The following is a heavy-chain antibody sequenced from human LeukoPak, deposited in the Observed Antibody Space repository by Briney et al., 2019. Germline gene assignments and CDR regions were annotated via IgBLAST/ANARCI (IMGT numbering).Heavy chain of an antibody. Sequence: GGSLRLSCAASGFTFSSYSMNWVRQAPGKGLEWVSSISSSSSSSYIYYADSVKGRFTISRDNAKNSLYLQMNSLRAEDTAVYYCATEVKSSAAFDIWGQGTMVTVSS. CDR3: ATEVKSSAAFDI. CDR1: GFTFSSYS. D-gene: IGHD1-14*01. J-gene: IGHJ3*02. CDR2: ISSSSSSSYI. V-gene: IGHV3-21*04.